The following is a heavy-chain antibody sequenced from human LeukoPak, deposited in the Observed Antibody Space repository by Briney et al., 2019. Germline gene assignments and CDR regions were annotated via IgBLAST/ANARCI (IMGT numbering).Heavy chain of an antibody. CDR3: ASMKNYDSSGS. Sequence: PSGTLSLTCAVSGGSISSSNCWSWVRQPPGKGLQWIGEIYHSGSTNYNPSLKSRVTISVDKSKNQFSLKLSSVTAADTAMYYCASMKNYDSSGSWGQGTLVTVSS. CDR1: GGSISSSNC. J-gene: IGHJ4*02. D-gene: IGHD3-22*01. V-gene: IGHV4-4*02. CDR2: IYHSGST.